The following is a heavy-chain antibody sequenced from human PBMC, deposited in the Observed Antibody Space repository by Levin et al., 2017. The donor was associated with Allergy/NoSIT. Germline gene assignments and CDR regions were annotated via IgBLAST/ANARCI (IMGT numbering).Heavy chain of an antibody. J-gene: IGHJ4*02. CDR3: AKERYDYIWGSYRPAPFDY. Sequence: AGGSLRLSCAASGFTFSSYAMSWVRQAPGKGLEWVSAISGSGGSTYYADSVKGRFTISRDNSKNTLYLQMNSLRAEDTAVYYCAKERYDYIWGSYRPAPFDYWGQGTLVTVSS. CDR1: GFTFSSYA. V-gene: IGHV3-23*01. CDR2: ISGSGGST. D-gene: IGHD3-16*02.